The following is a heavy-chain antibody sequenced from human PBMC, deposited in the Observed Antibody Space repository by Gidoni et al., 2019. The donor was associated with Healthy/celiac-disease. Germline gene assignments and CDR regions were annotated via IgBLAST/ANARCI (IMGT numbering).Heavy chain of an antibody. D-gene: IGHD3-3*01. J-gene: IGHJ6*02. Sequence: QFTLKESGPVLVKPTETLTLTCTVSGFSLSNARMGLSWIRQPPGKALEWLAHIFSNDEKSYSTSLKSRLTISKDTSKSQVVLTMTNMDPVDTATYYCARIGVADKYNYYGMDVWGQGTTVTVSS. CDR1: GFSLSNARMG. V-gene: IGHV2-26*01. CDR2: IFSNDEK. CDR3: ARIGVADKYNYYGMDV.